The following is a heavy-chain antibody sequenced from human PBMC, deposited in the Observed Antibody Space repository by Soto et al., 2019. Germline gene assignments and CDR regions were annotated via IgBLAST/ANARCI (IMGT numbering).Heavy chain of an antibody. J-gene: IGHJ6*02. V-gene: IGHV3-23*01. Sequence: GSLRLSCAVSGFTFNSYGMSWVRQAPGKGLEGVSAISASGGSRYYADSVKGRFTISRDNSKDTLFLQMNSLSAEDTAVYYCARRYYYDGSGPYGMDVWGQGXTVTVSS. CDR3: ARRYYYDGSGPYGMDV. CDR1: GFTFNSYG. CDR2: ISASGGSR. D-gene: IGHD3-22*01.